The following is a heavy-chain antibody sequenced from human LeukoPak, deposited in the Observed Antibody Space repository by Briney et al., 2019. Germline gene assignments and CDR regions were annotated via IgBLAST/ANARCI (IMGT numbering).Heavy chain of an antibody. D-gene: IGHD3-22*01. V-gene: IGHV4-39*01. CDR1: GCSISSSSYY. J-gene: IGHJ6*04. CDR3: AAYYYDSSGYYS. Sequence: PAETLSLTCTVSGCSISSSSYYWVWIRRSPGKGLEWIGSIYYSGSTYYNPSLKSRVTISVDTSKNQFSLKLSSVTAADTAVYYCAAYYYDSSGYYSWGKGTTVTVSS. CDR2: IYYSGST.